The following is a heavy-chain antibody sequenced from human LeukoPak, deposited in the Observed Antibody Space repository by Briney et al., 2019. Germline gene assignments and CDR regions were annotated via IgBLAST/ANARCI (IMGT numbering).Heavy chain of an antibody. CDR2: IYYSGST. CDR3: ASSGDYYGMDV. J-gene: IGHJ6*02. V-gene: IGHV4-61*01. Sequence: SETLSLTCTVSGGSISSSSYYWSWIRQPPGKGLEWIGYIYYSGSTNYNPSLKSRVTISVDTSKNQFSLKLSSVTAADTAVYYCASSGDYYGMDVWGQGTTVTVSS. CDR1: GGSISSSSYY.